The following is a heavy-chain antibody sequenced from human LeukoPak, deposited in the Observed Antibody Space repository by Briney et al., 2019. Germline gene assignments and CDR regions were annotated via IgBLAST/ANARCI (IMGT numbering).Heavy chain of an antibody. J-gene: IGHJ4*02. CDR1: GYSISSGYY. Sequence: SETLSLTCAVSGYSISSGYYWGWIRQPPGKGLEWIGSIYHSGSTYYNPSLKSRVTISVDTSKNQFSLKLSSVTAADTAVYYCARDLTMVRGAVDYWGQGTLVTVSS. CDR2: IYHSGST. V-gene: IGHV4-38-2*02. CDR3: ARDLTMVRGAVDY. D-gene: IGHD3-10*01.